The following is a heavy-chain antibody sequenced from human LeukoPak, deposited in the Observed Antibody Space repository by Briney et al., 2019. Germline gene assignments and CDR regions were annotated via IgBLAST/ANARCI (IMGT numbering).Heavy chain of an antibody. Sequence: SVKVSCKGSGGTFSSYAISWVRQAPGQGLEWMGGIIPIFGTANYAQKFQGRVTITTDESTSTAYMELSSLRSEDTAVYYCAREDNRAFDIWGQGTMVTVSS. D-gene: IGHD5-24*01. V-gene: IGHV1-69*05. CDR1: GGTFSSYA. CDR2: IIPIFGTA. CDR3: AREDNRAFDI. J-gene: IGHJ3*02.